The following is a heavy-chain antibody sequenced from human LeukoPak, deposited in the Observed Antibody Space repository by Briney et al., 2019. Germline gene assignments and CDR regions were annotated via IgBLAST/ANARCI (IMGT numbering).Heavy chain of an antibody. CDR3: ARQPKESYLDYYFDY. Sequence: ASVKVSCKASGYTFTGYYIHWVRQAPGQGLEWMGWINPNSGGTNYAQKFQGRVTMTRDTSISTAYMELSRLRSDDTAVYYCARQPKESYLDYYFDYWGQGTLVTVSS. CDR1: GYTFTGYY. CDR2: INPNSGGT. D-gene: IGHD1-26*01. V-gene: IGHV1-2*02. J-gene: IGHJ4*02.